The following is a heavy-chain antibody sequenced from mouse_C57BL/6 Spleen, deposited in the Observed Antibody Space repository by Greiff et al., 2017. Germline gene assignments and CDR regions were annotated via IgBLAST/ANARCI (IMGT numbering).Heavy chain of an antibody. J-gene: IGHJ3*01. V-gene: IGHV1-26*01. CDR2: INPNNGGT. CDR1: GYTFTDYY. Sequence: EVQLQQSGPELVKPGASVKISCKASGYTFTDYYMTWVKQSHGKSLEWIGDINPNNGGTSYNQKFKGKATLTVDKSASTAYMELRILTSADSAFYYCARSGFYYYGSSGAYWGQGTLVTVSA. CDR3: ARSGFYYYGSSGAY. D-gene: IGHD1-1*01.